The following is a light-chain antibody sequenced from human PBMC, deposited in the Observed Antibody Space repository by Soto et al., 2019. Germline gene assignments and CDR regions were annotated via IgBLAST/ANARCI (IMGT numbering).Light chain of an antibody. CDR2: DAS. Sequence: EIVFTQSPGTLSLSPGERATLSCRASQSVGSSLAWYQQKPGQPPRLLIYDASTRATGIPARFSGSQSGTEFTLTISSLLSEDFAVYSCQQYNNWPLTFGGGTKVDIK. CDR1: QSVGSS. J-gene: IGKJ4*01. CDR3: QQYNNWPLT. V-gene: IGKV3D-15*01.